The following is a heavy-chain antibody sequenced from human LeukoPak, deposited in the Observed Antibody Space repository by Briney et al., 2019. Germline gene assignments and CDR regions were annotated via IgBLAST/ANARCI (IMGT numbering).Heavy chain of an antibody. J-gene: IGHJ5*02. CDR1: GYSFTSYW. D-gene: IGHD4-17*01. CDR2: IYPGDSDT. CDR3: ARYLGSYGEGANWFDP. Sequence: GESLKISCKGSGYSFTSYWIGWVRQMPGKGLEWMGIIYPGDSDTRYSPSFQGQVTISADKSISTAYLQWSSLKASDTAMYYCARYLGSYGEGANWFDPWGQGTLVTVSS. V-gene: IGHV5-51*01.